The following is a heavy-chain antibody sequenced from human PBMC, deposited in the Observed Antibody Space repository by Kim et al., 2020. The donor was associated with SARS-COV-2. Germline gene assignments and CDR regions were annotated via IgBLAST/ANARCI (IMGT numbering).Heavy chain of an antibody. CDR2: ISYDGSNK. Sequence: GGSLRLSCAASGFTFSSYGMHWVRQAPGKGLEWVAVISYDGSNKYYADSVKGRFTISRDNSKNTLYLQMNSLRAEDTAVYYCAKILRFLEWLPDYYGMDVWGQGTTLTVSS. V-gene: IGHV3-30*18. D-gene: IGHD3-3*01. CDR3: AKILRFLEWLPDYYGMDV. CDR1: GFTFSSYG. J-gene: IGHJ6*02.